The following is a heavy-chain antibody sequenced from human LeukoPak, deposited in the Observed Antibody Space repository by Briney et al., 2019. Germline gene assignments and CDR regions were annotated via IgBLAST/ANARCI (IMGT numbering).Heavy chain of an antibody. D-gene: IGHD3-10*01. CDR3: ARVLRGSGSYLKYNWFDP. Sequence: ASVKVSCKASGYTFTSYGISWVRQAPGQGLEWMGWISAYNGNTNYAQKLQGRVTMTTDTSTSTAYMELRSLRSDDTAVYYCARVLRGSGSYLKYNWFDPWGQGTLVTVSS. V-gene: IGHV1-18*01. J-gene: IGHJ5*02. CDR2: ISAYNGNT. CDR1: GYTFTSYG.